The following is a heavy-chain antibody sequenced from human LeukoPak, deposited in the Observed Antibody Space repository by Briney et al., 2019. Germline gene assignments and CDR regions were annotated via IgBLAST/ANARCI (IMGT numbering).Heavy chain of an antibody. CDR3: ARRVVVPAAAKMAAFDI. J-gene: IGHJ3*02. D-gene: IGHD2-2*01. V-gene: IGHV4-34*01. CDR2: INHSGST. Sequence: PSETLSLTCAVYGGSFSGYYWSWIRQPPGKGLEWIGEINHSGSTNYNPSLQSRVTISVDTSKNQFSPKLSSVTAADTAVYYCARRVVVPAAAKMAAFDIWGQGTMVTVSS. CDR1: GGSFSGYY.